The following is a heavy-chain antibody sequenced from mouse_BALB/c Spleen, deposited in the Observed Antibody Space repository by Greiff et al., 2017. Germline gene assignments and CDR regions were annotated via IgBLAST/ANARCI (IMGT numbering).Heavy chain of an antibody. CDR1: GFNIKDYY. CDR2: IDPENGNT. Sequence: VQLKVSGAELVRPGALVKLSCKASGFNIKDYYMHWVKQRPEQGLEWIGWIDPENGNTIYDPKFQGKASITADTSSNTAYLQLSSLTSEDTAVYYCARRGIYYDEWGQGTTLTVSS. CDR3: ARRGIYYDE. V-gene: IGHV14-1*02. J-gene: IGHJ2*01.